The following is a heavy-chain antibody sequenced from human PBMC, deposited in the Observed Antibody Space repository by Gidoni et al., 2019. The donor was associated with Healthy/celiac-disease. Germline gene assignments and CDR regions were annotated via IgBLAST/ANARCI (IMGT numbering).Heavy chain of an antibody. CDR1: GYSISSGYY. D-gene: IGHD5-12*01. CDR3: ARGGKGRWLQYV. V-gene: IGHV4-38-2*01. CDR2: IYHSGST. Sequence: QVQLQASGPGLVKPSETLSLTCAVSGYSISSGYYWGWIRQPPGKGLEWIGSIYHSGSTYYNPSLKSRVTISVDTSKNQFSLKLSSVTAADTAVYYCARGGKGRWLQYVWGQGTLVTVSS. J-gene: IGHJ4*02.